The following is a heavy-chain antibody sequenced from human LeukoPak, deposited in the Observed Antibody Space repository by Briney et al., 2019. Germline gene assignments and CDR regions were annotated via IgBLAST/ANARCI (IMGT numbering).Heavy chain of an antibody. CDR2: IKEDGSEK. D-gene: IGHD3-10*01. Sequence: GRSLRLSCAASGFTSSSYWMSWVRQAPGKGLEWVANIKEDGSEKNYVDSLKGRFTISRDNAKNSLYLQMNSLRAEDTAVYYCAGGYGWTTNYWGQGTLATVSS. J-gene: IGHJ4*02. V-gene: IGHV3-7*04. CDR3: AGGYGWTTNY. CDR1: GFTSSSYW.